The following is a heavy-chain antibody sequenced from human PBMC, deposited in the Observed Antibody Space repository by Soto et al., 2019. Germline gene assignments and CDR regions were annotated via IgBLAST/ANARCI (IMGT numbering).Heavy chain of an antibody. V-gene: IGHV4-59*01. J-gene: IGHJ6*02. CDR1: GGSISSYD. CDR3: ASGYSRYGMDV. CDR2: IYYSGST. D-gene: IGHD1-1*01. Sequence: PXETLSLTCAVSGGSISSYDWSWIRQPPGKGLEWIGYIYYSGSTNYNPSLKSRVTISVDTSKNQFSLKLSSVTAADTAVYYCASGYSRYGMDVWGQGTTVTVSS.